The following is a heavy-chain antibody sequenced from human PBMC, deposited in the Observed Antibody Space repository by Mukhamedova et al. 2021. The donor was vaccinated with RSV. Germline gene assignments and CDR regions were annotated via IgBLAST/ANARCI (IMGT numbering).Heavy chain of an antibody. Sequence: EWIGFIRTKAYGGTPEYAASVKGRFTISRDDSKSIAYLQMNSLESEERAMYFCTRVGTGESTSWTIDYWGQGTLVTVSS. J-gene: IGHJ4*02. V-gene: IGHV3-49*02. D-gene: IGHD6-13*01. CDR3: TRVGTGESTSWTIDY. CDR2: IRTKAYGGTP.